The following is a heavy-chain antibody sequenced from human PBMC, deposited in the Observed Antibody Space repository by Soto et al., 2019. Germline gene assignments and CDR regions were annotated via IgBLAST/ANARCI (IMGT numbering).Heavy chain of an antibody. CDR3: ARDDHLVIVPSSLGAMDV. CDR2: IYHSGST. Sequence: QVQLQESGPGLVKPSETLSLTCTVYGVSITSNKWWSWVRQSPGKGLEWIGEIYHSGSTNYNPSRKSRVTISVDKSKNQFSLKLSSVTAADTAVYYCARDDHLVIVPSSLGAMDVWGQGTTVTVSS. J-gene: IGHJ6*02. D-gene: IGHD2-2*01. CDR1: GVSITSNKW. V-gene: IGHV4-4*02.